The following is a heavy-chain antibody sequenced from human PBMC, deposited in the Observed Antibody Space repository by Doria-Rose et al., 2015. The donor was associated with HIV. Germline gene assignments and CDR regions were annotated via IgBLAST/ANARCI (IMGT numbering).Heavy chain of an antibody. J-gene: IGHJ6*03. CDR1: A. CDR3: TRAGEDYLYYYYYHDMDV. D-gene: IGHD3-16*01. CDR2: IRSKTHSHAT. Sequence: AMHWVRQASGKGLEWVGRIRSKTHSHATAYAASVKGKFTISRDDSMNTAYLQMNSLKTEDTAVYYCTRAGEDYLYYYYYHDMDVWGKGTTATVSS. V-gene: IGHV3-73*01.